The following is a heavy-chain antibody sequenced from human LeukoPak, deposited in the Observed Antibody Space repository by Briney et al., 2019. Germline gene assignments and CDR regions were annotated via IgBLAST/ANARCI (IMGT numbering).Heavy chain of an antibody. CDR3: ARGTYDSSGYYYIAPPYYMDV. CDR2: MNPNRVNT. D-gene: IGHD3-22*01. CDR1: GYTFTSYV. Sequence: WASVKDSCEASGYTFTSYVIHWVGPATRQGLEWLGWMNPNRVNTGYAQKFQGRATITRNTSTSTAYMELSSLRSEDTAVYYCARGTYDSSGYYYIAPPYYMDVWGKGTTVTVSS. J-gene: IGHJ6*03. V-gene: IGHV1-8*03.